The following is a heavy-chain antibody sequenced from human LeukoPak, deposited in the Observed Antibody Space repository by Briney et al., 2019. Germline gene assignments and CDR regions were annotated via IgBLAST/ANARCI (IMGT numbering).Heavy chain of an antibody. CDR1: GFTFSSYW. J-gene: IGHJ4*02. V-gene: IGHV3-7*01. D-gene: IGHD6-19*01. Sequence: PGGSLRLSCAASGFTFSSYWMSWVRQAPGKGLEWVANIKQDGSEKYYVDSVKGRFTISRDNAKNSLYLQMNSLRAEDTAVYYCARDNGGWYFWVDYWGQGALVTVSS. CDR2: IKQDGSEK. CDR3: ARDNGGWYFWVDY.